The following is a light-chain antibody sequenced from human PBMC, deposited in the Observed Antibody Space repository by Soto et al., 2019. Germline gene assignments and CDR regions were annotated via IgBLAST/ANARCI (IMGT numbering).Light chain of an antibody. CDR2: EVS. CDR1: SSDVGGYNY. J-gene: IGLJ1*01. CDR3: SSSISSSPYV. Sequence: QSALTQPASVSGSPGQSITISCTGVSSDVGGYNYVSWYQQHPGKAPKLVIYEVSLQPSETSHRFSGSKSCNTASLTISGLQAEDEADYYCSSSISSSPYVFGTGTKLTVL. V-gene: IGLV2-14*01.